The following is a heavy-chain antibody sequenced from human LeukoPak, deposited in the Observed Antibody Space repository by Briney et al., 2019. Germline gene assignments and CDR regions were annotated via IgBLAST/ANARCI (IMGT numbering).Heavy chain of an antibody. CDR1: VGTFTSYT. Sequence: GASVTVSFTASVGTFTSYTISWERHAPGQGLEWRGRIIPILGIANYAQKFQGIVTITANNSTSTAYMELSSLRSEDTAVYYCARGDSSSWYLWFDPWGQGTLVTVSS. J-gene: IGHJ5*02. D-gene: IGHD6-13*01. V-gene: IGHV1-69*02. CDR3: ARGDSSSWYLWFDP. CDR2: IIPILGIA.